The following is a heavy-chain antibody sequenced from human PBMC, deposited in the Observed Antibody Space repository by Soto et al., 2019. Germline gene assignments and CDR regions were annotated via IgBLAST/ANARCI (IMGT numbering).Heavy chain of an antibody. J-gene: IGHJ6*02. CDR3: ARGHCTSTNCYRQYYGMDV. CDR2: ISSSGGTT. Sequence: GGSLRLACATSGFNFNNYAMSWVRQAPGERLEWVSLISSSGGTTYYADSGKGRFTISRDNVKNSVSLQMNSLRAEDTAVYYCARGHCTSTNCYRQYYGMDVWGQGTTVTVSS. D-gene: IGHD2-2*01. V-gene: IGHV3-48*03. CDR1: GFNFNNYA.